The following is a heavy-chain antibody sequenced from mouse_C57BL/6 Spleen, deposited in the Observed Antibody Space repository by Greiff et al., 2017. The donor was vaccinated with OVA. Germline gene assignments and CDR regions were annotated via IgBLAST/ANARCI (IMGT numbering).Heavy chain of an antibody. Sequence: VQLQQSGAELVRPGASVKLSCTASGFNIKDDYMHWVKQRPEQGLEWIGWIDPENGDTEYASKFQGKATITADTSSNTAYLQLSSLTSEDTAVYYCIHYGNYPSLDDWGQGTTLTVSS. CDR2: IDPENGDT. D-gene: IGHD2-1*01. CDR1: GFNIKDDY. CDR3: IHYGNYPSLDD. J-gene: IGHJ2*01. V-gene: IGHV14-4*01.